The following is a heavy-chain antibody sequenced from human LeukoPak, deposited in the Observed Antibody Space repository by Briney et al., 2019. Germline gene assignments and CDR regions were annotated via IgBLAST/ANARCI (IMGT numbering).Heavy chain of an antibody. Sequence: PGGSLRLSCAASGFTFSNAWMSWVRQAPGKGLEWVGRIKSKTDGGTTDYAAPVKGRFTISRDDSKNTLYLQMNSLKTEDTAVYYCTDGTYYDSSGYLIDYWGQGTLVTVSS. V-gene: IGHV3-15*01. CDR1: GFTFSNAW. J-gene: IGHJ4*02. CDR3: TDGTYYDSSGYLIDY. CDR2: IKSKTDGGTT. D-gene: IGHD3-22*01.